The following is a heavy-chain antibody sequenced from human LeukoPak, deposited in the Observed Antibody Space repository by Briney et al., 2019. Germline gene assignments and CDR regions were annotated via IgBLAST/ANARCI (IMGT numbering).Heavy chain of an antibody. J-gene: IGHJ4*02. CDR1: GASLTTDTYY. CDR2: ISNSVTT. V-gene: IGHV4-39*01. D-gene: IGHD2-21*02. CDR3: ARRPHEVTSSLDIDS. Sequence: SETLSLTCTVSGASLTTDTYYWGWIRQPPGKGLEWMVSISNSVTTYSNPSLNNRVFISRDTSTNQFSLSMIAVTAADTAVYYCARRPHEVTSSLDIDSWGQGTRVTVSS.